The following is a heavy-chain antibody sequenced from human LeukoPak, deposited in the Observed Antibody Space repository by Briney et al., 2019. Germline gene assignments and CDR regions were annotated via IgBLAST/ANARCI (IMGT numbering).Heavy chain of an antibody. V-gene: IGHV3-23*01. CDR2: ISGSGGST. CDR1: GFTFSSYA. D-gene: IGHD6-19*01. CDR3: AKARFLWRSGLTDY. Sequence: PGGSLRLSCAASGFTFSSYAMSWVRQAPGKGLGWVSAISGSGGSTYYADSVKGRFTISRDNSKNTLYLQMNSLRAEDTAVYYCAKARFLWRSGLTDYWGQGTLVTVSS. J-gene: IGHJ4*02.